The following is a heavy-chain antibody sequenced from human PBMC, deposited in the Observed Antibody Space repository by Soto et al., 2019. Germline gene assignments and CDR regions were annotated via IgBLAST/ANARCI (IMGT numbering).Heavy chain of an antibody. Sequence: PSETLSLTCSVSGDVVNGGRSYWDWIRQPPGKGLEWIAYIDYGGDTKYNPSLERRVTISVDTSKNHFSLKLRSVTAADTAVYYCARDVSSPFDHWGRGTLVTVSS. CDR2: IDYGGDT. J-gene: IGHJ4*02. V-gene: IGHV4-61*03. CDR3: ARDVSSPFDH. CDR1: GDVVNGGRSY.